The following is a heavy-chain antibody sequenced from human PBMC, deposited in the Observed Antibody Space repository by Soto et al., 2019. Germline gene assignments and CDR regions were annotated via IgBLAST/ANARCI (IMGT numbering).Heavy chain of an antibody. CDR3: ARGALGGGWYLWDYYYGMDV. Sequence: ASVKVSCKASGYTFTGYYMHWVRQAPGQGLEWMGWINPNSGGTNYAQKFQGWVTMTRDTSISTAYMELSRLRSDVTAVYYCARGALGGGWYLWDYYYGMDVWGQGTTVTVSS. D-gene: IGHD6-19*01. V-gene: IGHV1-2*04. J-gene: IGHJ6*02. CDR2: INPNSGGT. CDR1: GYTFTGYY.